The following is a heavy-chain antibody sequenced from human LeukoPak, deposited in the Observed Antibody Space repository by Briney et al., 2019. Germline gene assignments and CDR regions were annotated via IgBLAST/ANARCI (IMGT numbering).Heavy chain of an antibody. Sequence: GGSLRLSCAASGFTFSSYSMNWVRQAPGKGLEWVSSISSSSSYIYYADSVKGRFTISRDNAKNSLYLQMNSLRAEDTAVYYCARLGLVRYYYYGMDVWGQGTTVTVSS. CDR2: ISSSSSYI. V-gene: IGHV3-21*04. D-gene: IGHD3/OR15-3a*01. CDR1: GFTFSSYS. J-gene: IGHJ6*02. CDR3: ARLGLVRYYYYGMDV.